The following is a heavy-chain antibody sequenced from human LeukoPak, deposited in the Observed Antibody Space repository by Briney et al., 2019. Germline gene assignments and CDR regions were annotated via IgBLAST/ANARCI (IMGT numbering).Heavy chain of an antibody. CDR1: GGSFSGYY. CDR3: ASSSSSWSNFDY. D-gene: IGHD6-13*01. Sequence: SETLSLTCAVYGGSFSGYYWSWIRQPPGKELGWIGYIYYSGSTNYNPSLKSRVTISVDTSKNQFSLKLSSATAADTAVYYCASSSSSWSNFDYWGQGTLVTVSS. V-gene: IGHV4-59*13. J-gene: IGHJ4*02. CDR2: IYYSGST.